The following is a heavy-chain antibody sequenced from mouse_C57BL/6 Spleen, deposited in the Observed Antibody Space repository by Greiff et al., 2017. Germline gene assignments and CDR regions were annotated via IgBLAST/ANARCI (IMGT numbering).Heavy chain of an antibody. Sequence: QVQLQQPGAELVKPGASVKLSCKASGYTFTSYWLHWVKQRPGQGLEWIGMIHPNSGSTNYNEKFKSKATLTVDKSSSTAYMQLSSLTSEDSAVYYCARTVAHQYYAMDYWGQGTSVTVSS. CDR3: ARTVAHQYYAMDY. V-gene: IGHV1-64*01. D-gene: IGHD1-1*01. J-gene: IGHJ4*01. CDR1: GYTFTSYW. CDR2: IHPNSGST.